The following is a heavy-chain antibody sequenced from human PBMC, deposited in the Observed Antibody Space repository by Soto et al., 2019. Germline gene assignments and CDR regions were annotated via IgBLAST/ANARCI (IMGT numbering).Heavy chain of an antibody. V-gene: IGHV4-61*01. CDR1: GGSVSSGSYY. J-gene: IGHJ4*02. CDR3: ARVYYDSSGFIDY. Sequence: TSETLSLTCTVSGGSVSSGSYYWGWILQPPGKGLEWIGYIYYSGSTNYNPSLKSRVTISVDTSKNQFSLKLSSVTAADTAVYYCARVYYDSSGFIDYWGQGTLVTVSS. D-gene: IGHD3-22*01. CDR2: IYYSGST.